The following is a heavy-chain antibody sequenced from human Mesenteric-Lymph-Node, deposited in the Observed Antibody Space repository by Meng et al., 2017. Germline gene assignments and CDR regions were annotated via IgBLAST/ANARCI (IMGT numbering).Heavy chain of an antibody. J-gene: IGHJ4*02. V-gene: IGHV4-59*12. Sequence: SETLSLTCTVSGGSISSYYWSWIRQPPGKGLEWIGYIYYSGSTNYNPSLKSRVTMSVDTSKNQFSLKLSSVTAADTAVYYCARDPATYYYDSSGYYDYWGQGTLVTVSS. CDR1: GGSISSYY. D-gene: IGHD3-22*01. CDR2: IYYSGST. CDR3: ARDPATYYYDSSGYYDY.